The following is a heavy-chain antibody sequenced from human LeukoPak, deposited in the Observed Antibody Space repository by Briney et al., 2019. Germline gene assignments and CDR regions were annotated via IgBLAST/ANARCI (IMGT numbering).Heavy chain of an antibody. Sequence: GGPLRLSCAASGFTFSSYSMNCVRQAPGKRLEWVSSNSNSGSYIFHADSVKGRFTISRDNAKNSLYLQMNSLRAEDTAVYYCAREGPINNGDLDYWGQGTLVTVSS. CDR3: AREGPINNGDLDY. V-gene: IGHV3-21*01. CDR2: NSNSGSYI. D-gene: IGHD1/OR15-1a*01. J-gene: IGHJ4*02. CDR1: GFTFSSYS.